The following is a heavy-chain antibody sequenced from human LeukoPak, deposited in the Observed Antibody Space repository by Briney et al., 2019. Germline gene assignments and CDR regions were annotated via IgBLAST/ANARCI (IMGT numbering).Heavy chain of an antibody. Sequence: ASVKVSCKASGGIFSNHAVTWVRQAPGQGLEWMGWINPNSGGTNYAQKFQGRVTMTRDTSISTAYMELSRLRSDDTAVYYCARAPFRALRFLEWFPFDYWGQGTLVTVSS. CDR2: INPNSGGT. D-gene: IGHD3-3*01. CDR1: GGIFSNHA. CDR3: ARAPFRALRFLEWFPFDY. J-gene: IGHJ4*02. V-gene: IGHV1-2*02.